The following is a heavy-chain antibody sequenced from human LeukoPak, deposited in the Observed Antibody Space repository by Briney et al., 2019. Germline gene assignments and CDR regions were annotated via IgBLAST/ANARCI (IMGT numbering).Heavy chain of an antibody. Sequence: GGSLRLSCASSGFTFSSYAMHWVRQAPGKGLEWVAVISYDGSNKYYADSVKGRFTISRDNSKNTLYLQMNSLRAEDTAVYYCARENNAFDYWGQGTLVTVSS. CDR3: ARENNAFDY. CDR1: GFTFSSYA. V-gene: IGHV3-30-3*01. J-gene: IGHJ4*02. CDR2: ISYDGSNK. D-gene: IGHD1/OR15-1a*01.